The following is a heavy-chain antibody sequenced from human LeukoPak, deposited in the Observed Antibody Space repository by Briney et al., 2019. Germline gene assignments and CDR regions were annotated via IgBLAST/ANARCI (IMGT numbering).Heavy chain of an antibody. CDR3: ARDHGSGWTWAYDY. D-gene: IGHD6-19*01. J-gene: IGHJ4*02. Sequence: PSETLSLTCTVSGGSISSYYWGWIRQPPGKGLEWIGYIYYSGSTNYNPSLKSRVTISVDTSKNQFSLKLSSVTAADTAVYYCARDHGSGWTWAYDYWGQGTLVTVSS. CDR1: GGSISSYY. V-gene: IGHV4-59*01. CDR2: IYYSGST.